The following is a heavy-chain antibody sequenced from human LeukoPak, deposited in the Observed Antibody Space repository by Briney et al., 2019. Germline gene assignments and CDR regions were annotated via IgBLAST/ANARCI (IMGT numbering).Heavy chain of an antibody. D-gene: IGHD3-9*01. Sequence: GASVKVSCKASGYTFTGYYMHWVRQAPGQGLEWMGRINPNSGGTNYAQKFQGRVTMTRDTSISTAYMELRRLRSDDTAVYYCAREHLLRYFDWLSRGWFDPWGQGTLVTVSS. V-gene: IGHV1-2*06. J-gene: IGHJ5*02. CDR1: GYTFTGYY. CDR3: AREHLLRYFDWLSRGWFDP. CDR2: INPNSGGT.